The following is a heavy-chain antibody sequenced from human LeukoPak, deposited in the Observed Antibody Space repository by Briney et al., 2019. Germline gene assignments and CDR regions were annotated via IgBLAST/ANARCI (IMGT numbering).Heavy chain of an antibody. Sequence: PSETLSLTCTVSGGSISSYYWSWIRQPPGKGLEWIGYIYYSGSTNYNPSLKSRVTISVDTSKNQFSLKLSSVTAADTAVYYCARLVFLGPLYSSSGRAVWGKGTTVTAS. V-gene: IGHV4-59*01. J-gene: IGHJ6*04. CDR2: IYYSGST. CDR3: ARLVFLGPLYSSSGRAV. D-gene: IGHD3-3*01. CDR1: GGSISSYY.